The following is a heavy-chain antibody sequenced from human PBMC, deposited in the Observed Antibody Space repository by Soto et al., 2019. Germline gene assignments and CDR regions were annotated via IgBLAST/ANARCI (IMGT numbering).Heavy chain of an antibody. J-gene: IGHJ1*01. CDR1: GYTFTSYG. D-gene: IGHD4-17*01. V-gene: IGHV1-18*01. Sequence: ASVKVSSKASGYTFTSYGISWVRQAPGQGLEWMGWISAYNGNTNYAQKLQGRVTMTTDTSTSTAYMELRSLRSDDTAVYYCARDTPDYGDYVEYFQHWGQGTLVTVSS. CDR3: ARDTPDYGDYVEYFQH. CDR2: ISAYNGNT.